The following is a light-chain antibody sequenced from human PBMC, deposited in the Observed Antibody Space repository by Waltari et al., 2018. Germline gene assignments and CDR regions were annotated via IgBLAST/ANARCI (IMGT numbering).Light chain of an antibody. Sequence: QSALTQPASVSGSPGQSITISCTGTSSDVGGYKYVPWYQQHPGKAPKLMIYDVTIRPSGVSNRFSGSKSGNTASLTISGLQAADEADYYCSSYTSTFTLVVFGGGTKLTVL. CDR3: SSYTSTFTLVV. V-gene: IGLV2-14*03. CDR1: SSDVGGYKY. J-gene: IGLJ2*01. CDR2: DVT.